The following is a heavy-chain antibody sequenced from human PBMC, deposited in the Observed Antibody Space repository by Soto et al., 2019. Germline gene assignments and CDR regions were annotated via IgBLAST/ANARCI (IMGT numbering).Heavy chain of an antibody. CDR1: GFTVTTYF. CDR3: ARVLISPYHYDSTDDAFDI. V-gene: IGHV1-46*01. D-gene: IGHD3-22*01. Sequence: GASVKVSCKASGFTVTTYFIHWVRQAPGQGLEWMGLINPSGGSTNNAQRFQGRVTMTRDMSTNTDYMQLSRLRSEDTAVYYCARVLISPYHYDSTDDAFDIWGQGTMVTV. CDR2: INPSGGST. J-gene: IGHJ3*02.